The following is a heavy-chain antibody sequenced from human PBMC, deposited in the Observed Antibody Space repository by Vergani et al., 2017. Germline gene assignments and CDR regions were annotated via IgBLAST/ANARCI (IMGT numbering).Heavy chain of an antibody. CDR3: AREFGAGTTRGDGWFDP. D-gene: IGHD1-1*01. Sequence: QVQLVQSGAEVKKPGSSVKVSCKASGGTFSSYAISWVRQAPGQGLEWMGGIIPIFGTANYAQKFQGRVTITADESTSTAYMGLSSLRSEDTAVYYCAREFGAGTTRGDGWFDPWGQGTLVTVSS. CDR2: IIPIFGTA. CDR1: GGTFSSYA. J-gene: IGHJ5*02. V-gene: IGHV1-69*12.